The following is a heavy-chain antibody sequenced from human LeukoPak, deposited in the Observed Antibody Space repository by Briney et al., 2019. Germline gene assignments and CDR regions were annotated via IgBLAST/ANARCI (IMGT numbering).Heavy chain of an antibody. Sequence: ASVKVSSKASGYTFTNYYMYWVRQAPGQGLEWMGIINPSGGSTSYAQKLQGRVTMTRDTSTSTVYMELSSLRSEDTAVYYCARVSYGGGGYFDYWCRGTLVTVSS. CDR3: ARVSYGGGGYFDY. V-gene: IGHV1-46*04. CDR1: GYTFTNYY. D-gene: IGHD5-18*01. CDR2: INPSGGST. J-gene: IGHJ4*02.